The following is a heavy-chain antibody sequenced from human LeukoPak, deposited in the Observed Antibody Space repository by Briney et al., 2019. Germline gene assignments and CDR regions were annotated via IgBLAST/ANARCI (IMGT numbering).Heavy chain of an antibody. D-gene: IGHD1-26*01. J-gene: IGHJ6*02. CDR3: AREMGIVGARPHVHYGMDV. Sequence: PSETLSLTCTVSGGSISSSSYYWGWIRQPPGKGLEWIGSIYYSGSTYYNPSLRSRVTISVDTSKNQFSLKLSSVTAADTAVYYCAREMGIVGARPHVHYGMDVWGQGTTVTVSS. CDR2: IYYSGST. V-gene: IGHV4-39*07. CDR1: GGSISSSSYY.